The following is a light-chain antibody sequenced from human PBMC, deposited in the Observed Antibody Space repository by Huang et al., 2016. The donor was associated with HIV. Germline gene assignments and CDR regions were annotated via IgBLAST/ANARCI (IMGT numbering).Light chain of an antibody. Sequence: IVMTQSPATLSVSPGERATLSCRASQSVSSNLACYQQTPGLAPRLLINGASSRATGSPARFVGSGSGTEFTLTIGSLQYEDVAVNYCQQYNNWPGFTFGRGTKVDIK. CDR1: QSVSSN. V-gene: IGKV3-15*01. CDR2: GAS. CDR3: QQYNNWPGFT. J-gene: IGKJ3*01.